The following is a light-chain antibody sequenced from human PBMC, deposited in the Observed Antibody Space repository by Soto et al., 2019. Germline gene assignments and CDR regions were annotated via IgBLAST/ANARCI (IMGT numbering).Light chain of an antibody. CDR2: KAS. CDR3: QQYSSDLNT. J-gene: IGKJ2*01. Sequence: DIHITQSPSTLSASVGDRITITCRASQDVSQWLAWYQHKPGKAPKLLIYKASTLESGVSSRFSGRGSGTEFTLTIRDLQPDDFATYYCQQYSSDLNTFCQGTKLEIK. V-gene: IGKV1-5*03. CDR1: QDVSQW.